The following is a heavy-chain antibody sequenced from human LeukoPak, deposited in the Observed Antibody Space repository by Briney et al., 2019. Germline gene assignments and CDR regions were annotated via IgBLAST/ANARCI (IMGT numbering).Heavy chain of an antibody. Sequence: PSETLSLTCTVSGGSISSSSFYCGWIRQPPGKGLEWIATIYYIGNTYFNPSLKSRVTISVDTSKNQFSLRLSSVTAADTAVYYCARHGGYNYGDGNYYFDYWGQGTLVTVSS. CDR1: GGSISSSSFY. CDR3: ARHGGYNYGDGNYYFDY. D-gene: IGHD5-18*01. V-gene: IGHV4-39*01. J-gene: IGHJ4*02. CDR2: IYYIGNT.